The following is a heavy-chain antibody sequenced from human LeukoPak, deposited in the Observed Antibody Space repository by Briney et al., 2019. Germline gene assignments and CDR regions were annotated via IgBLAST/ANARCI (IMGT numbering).Heavy chain of an antibody. J-gene: IGHJ4*02. CDR2: ISGHNGDV. Sequence: GTSVKVSSKASGYTFSNYGITWVRQAPGQGLEWMGTISGHNGDVNYAPKFQGRVTMTTDTSTTTAYMELRSLRFDDTAVYYCARYNSLLRGVTTSDYWGQGTLVTVSS. CDR1: GYTFSNYG. CDR3: ARYNSLLRGVTTSDY. V-gene: IGHV1-18*01. D-gene: IGHD3-10*01.